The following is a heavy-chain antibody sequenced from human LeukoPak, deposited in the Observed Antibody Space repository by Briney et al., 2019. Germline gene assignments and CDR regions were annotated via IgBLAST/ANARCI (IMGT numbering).Heavy chain of an antibody. J-gene: IGHJ4*02. CDR1: GFTFSSDD. Sequence: GGSLRLSCVGSGFTFSSDDMNWVRQAPGKGLEWVSAISGRGETTYYADSVKGRFTIYRDNSKNTVYLQMNSLRADDTAVYYCARADSRSWFDYWGQGVLVTVSS. V-gene: IGHV3-23*01. CDR3: ARADSRSWFDY. CDR2: ISGRGETT. D-gene: IGHD6-13*01.